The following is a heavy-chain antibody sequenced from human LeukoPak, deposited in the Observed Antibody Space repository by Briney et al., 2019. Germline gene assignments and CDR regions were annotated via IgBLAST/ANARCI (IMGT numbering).Heavy chain of an antibody. CDR2: INPSGGST. J-gene: IGHJ6*03. D-gene: IGHD6-13*01. V-gene: IGHV1-46*01. CDR1: GYTFTSYY. Sequence: GASVKVSCKASGYTFTSYYMHWVRQAPGQGLEWMGIINPSGGSTSYAQKFQGRVTMTRDMSTSTVYMELSSLRSEDTAVYYCARSYSSSWYQGPNYYYYYMDVWGKGTTVTVSS. CDR3: ARSYSSSWYQGPNYYYYYMDV.